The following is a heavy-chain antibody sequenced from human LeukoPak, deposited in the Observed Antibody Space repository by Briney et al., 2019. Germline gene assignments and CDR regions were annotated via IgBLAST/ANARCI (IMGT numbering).Heavy chain of an antibody. CDR3: AGGYDSSGYYLD. Sequence: ASVKVSCKASGYTFTSYDINWVRQATGQGLEWMGWMNPNSGNTGYAQKFQGRVTTTRNTSISTAYMELSSLRSEDTAVYYCAGGYDSSGYYLDWGQGTLVTVSS. V-gene: IGHV1-8*01. J-gene: IGHJ4*02. D-gene: IGHD3-22*01. CDR2: MNPNSGNT. CDR1: GYTFTSYD.